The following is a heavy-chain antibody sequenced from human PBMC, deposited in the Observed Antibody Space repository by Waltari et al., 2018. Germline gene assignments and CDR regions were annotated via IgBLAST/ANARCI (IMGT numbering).Heavy chain of an antibody. CDR1: GFTFSTYA. CDR3: AKGVPGIAAPGTGYFQH. Sequence: EVQLLESGGGLVQPGGSLRLSCAASGFTFSTYAMSWVRQAPGKGLEWVSSISSRDGSTYYADSVKGRFTIYRDNSKNALYLQVDSLRAEDTAVYFWAKGVPGIAAPGTGYFQHWGQGTLVTVSS. CDR2: ISSRDGST. D-gene: IGHD6-13*01. V-gene: IGHV3-23*01. J-gene: IGHJ1*01.